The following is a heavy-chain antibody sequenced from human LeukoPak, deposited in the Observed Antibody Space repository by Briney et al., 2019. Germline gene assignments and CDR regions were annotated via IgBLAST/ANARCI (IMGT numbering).Heavy chain of an antibody. CDR3: ARGARPGVTGNYYFDY. CDR2: VNHRGST. Sequence: LESPSVTRVLPGGSSSGYYWCWICQCPGKGLGWVGEVNHRGSTNYNPSLKSRVTISVDTSKNQFSLKLRSMTAADTAVYFCARGARPGVTGNYYFDYWGQGILVTVSS. J-gene: IGHJ4*02. D-gene: IGHD3-9*01. V-gene: IGHV4-34*01. CDR1: GGSSSGYY.